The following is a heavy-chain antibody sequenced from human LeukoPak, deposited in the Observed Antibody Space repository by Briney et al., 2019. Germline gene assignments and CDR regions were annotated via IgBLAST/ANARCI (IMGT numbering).Heavy chain of an antibody. CDR2: ISGSGGGT. CDR1: GFTFSSYA. V-gene: IGHV3-23*01. CDR3: AKAEVSTMIVGVITRVDY. Sequence: PGGSLRLSCAASGFTFSSYAMSWVRQAPGKGLEWVSAISGSGGGTYYADSVKGRFTISRDNSKNTLYLQMNSLRAADTAVYYCAKAEVSTMIVGVITRVDYWGQGTLVTV. D-gene: IGHD3-22*01. J-gene: IGHJ4*02.